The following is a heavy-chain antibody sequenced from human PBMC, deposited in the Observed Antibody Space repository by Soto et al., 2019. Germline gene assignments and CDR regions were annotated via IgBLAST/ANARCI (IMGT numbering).Heavy chain of an antibody. CDR1: GFTFGDYA. V-gene: IGHV3-49*03. CDR2: IRSKAYGGTT. Sequence: GGSLRLSCTASGFTFGDYAMSWFRQAPGKGLEWVGFIRSKAYGGTTEYAASVKGRFTISRDDSKSTAYLQMNSLKTEDTAVFYFTRGPDYGDYEGYYYYGMDVWGQGTTVTVSS. J-gene: IGHJ6*02. CDR3: TRGPDYGDYEGYYYYGMDV. D-gene: IGHD4-17*01.